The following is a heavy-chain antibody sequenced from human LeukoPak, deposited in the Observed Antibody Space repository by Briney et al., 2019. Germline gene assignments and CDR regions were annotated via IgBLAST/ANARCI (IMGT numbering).Heavy chain of an antibody. V-gene: IGHV3-23*01. D-gene: IGHD6-13*01. CDR3: AKGGISSAAGLDY. CDR1: GFTFSSCG. Sequence: AGTLRLSCAVSGFTFSSCGMSWGRQAPEPGLEWVSSIRGSGNTYYADSVKGRFTVSRDNSKNTLYLQVNSLRAEDTAVFYCAKGGISSAAGLDYWGQGTLVTVSS. CDR2: IRGSGNT. J-gene: IGHJ4*02.